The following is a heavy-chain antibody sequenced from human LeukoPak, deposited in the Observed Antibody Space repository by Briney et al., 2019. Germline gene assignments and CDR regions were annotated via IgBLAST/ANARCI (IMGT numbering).Heavy chain of an antibody. D-gene: IGHD5-18*01. J-gene: IGHJ4*02. CDR2: IYYSGST. CDR3: ARIEAVTRGYNHAYYFDY. Sequence: SETLSLTCTVSGGSISSYYWGWIRQPPGKGLEWIGSIYYSGSTYYNPSLKSRVTISVDTSKKQFSLKLRTATAADTAVYYCARIEAVTRGYNHAYYFDYWGQGTLVTASS. V-gene: IGHV4-39*01. CDR1: GGSISSYY.